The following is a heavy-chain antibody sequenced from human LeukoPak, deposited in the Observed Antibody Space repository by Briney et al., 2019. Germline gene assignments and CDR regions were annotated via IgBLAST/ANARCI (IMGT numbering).Heavy chain of an antibody. CDR2: IIPIFGTA. CDR3: AKTARDYYHYYYMDV. Sequence: SVKVSCKASGGPFSSYAISWVRQAPGQGLEWMGGIIPIFGTANYAQKFQGRVTITTDESTSTAYMELSSLRSEDTAVYYCAKTARDYYHYYYMDVWGKGTTVTVSS. V-gene: IGHV1-69*05. J-gene: IGHJ6*03. CDR1: GGPFSSYA.